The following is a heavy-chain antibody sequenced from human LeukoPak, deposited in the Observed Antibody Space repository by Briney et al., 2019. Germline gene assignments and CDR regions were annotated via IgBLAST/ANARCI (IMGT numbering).Heavy chain of an antibody. CDR1: GFTFSSSW. V-gene: IGHV3-21*01. CDR3: ARDLGSDSSGYPNY. CDR2: ISSSSSYI. J-gene: IGHJ4*02. D-gene: IGHD3-22*01. Sequence: PGGSLRLSCVASGFTFSSSWMSWVRQAPGKGLEWVSSISSSSSYIYYADSVKGRFTISRDNAKNSLYLQMNSLRAEDTAVYYCARDLGSDSSGYPNYWGQGTLVTVSS.